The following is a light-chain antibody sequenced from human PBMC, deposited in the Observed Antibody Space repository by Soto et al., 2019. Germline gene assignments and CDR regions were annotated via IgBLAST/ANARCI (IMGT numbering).Light chain of an antibody. CDR3: SSYTSSTTDV. J-gene: IGLJ1*01. CDR2: DVD. CDR1: SSDVGGYNY. V-gene: IGLV2-14*03. Sequence: QSVLTQPASVSGSPGQSITISCTGTSSDVGGYNYVSWYQQHPGKAPKLMIYDVDDRPSGVSRRFSGSKSGNPASLSISGLQAEDEADYYCSSYTSSTTDVFGTGTRSPS.